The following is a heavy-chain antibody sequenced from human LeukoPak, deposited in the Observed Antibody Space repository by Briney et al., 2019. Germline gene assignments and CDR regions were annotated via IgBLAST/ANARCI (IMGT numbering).Heavy chain of an antibody. CDR1: GGTFSSYA. Sequence: ASVKVSCKASGGTFSSYAISWVRQAPGQGLEWMGGIIPIFGTANYAQKFQGRVTITTDESTSTAYMELSGLRSEDTAVYYCARAGFMVGYMDVWGKGTTVTVSS. V-gene: IGHV1-69*05. CDR3: ARAGFMVGYMDV. CDR2: IIPIFGTA. J-gene: IGHJ6*03. D-gene: IGHD4/OR15-4a*01.